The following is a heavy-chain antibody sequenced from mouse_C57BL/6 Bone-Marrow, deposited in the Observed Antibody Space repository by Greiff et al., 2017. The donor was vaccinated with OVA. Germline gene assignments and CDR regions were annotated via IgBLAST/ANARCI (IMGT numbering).Heavy chain of an antibody. J-gene: IGHJ4*01. CDR1: GFTFTDYY. Sequence: EVKVEESGGGLVQPGGSLSLSCAASGFTFTDYYMSWVRQPPGKALEWLGFIRNKANGYTTEYSASVKGRFTISRDNSQSILYLQMNALRAEDSATYYCARGGGNYAMDYWGQGTSVTVSS. CDR2: IRNKANGYTT. V-gene: IGHV7-3*01. CDR3: ARGGGNYAMDY.